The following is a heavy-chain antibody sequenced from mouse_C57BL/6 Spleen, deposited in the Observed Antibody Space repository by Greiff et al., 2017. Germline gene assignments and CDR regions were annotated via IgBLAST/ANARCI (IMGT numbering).Heavy chain of an antibody. CDR1: GYTFTTYP. CDR3: AIITTVASYAMDY. CDR2: FHPYNDDT. D-gene: IGHD1-1*01. Sequence: QVQLVESGAELVKPGASVKMSCKASGYTFTTYPIEWMKQNHGKSLEWIGNFHPYNDDTKYNEKFKGKATLTVEKSSSTVYLGLRRLTSDDSAVYYCAIITTVASYAMDYWGQGTSVTVSS. J-gene: IGHJ4*01. V-gene: IGHV1-47*01.